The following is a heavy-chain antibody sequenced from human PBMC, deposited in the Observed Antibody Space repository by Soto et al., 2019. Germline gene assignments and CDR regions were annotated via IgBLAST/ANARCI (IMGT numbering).Heavy chain of an antibody. D-gene: IGHD3-3*01. CDR1: GFTFSNAW. V-gene: IGHV3-15*07. CDR3: AKDRSAYHLDN. J-gene: IGHJ4*02. Sequence: PGGSLRLSCAASGFTFSNAWMNWVRQAPGKGLEWVGRLKRKADGGTTDYAASVKGRFTISRDDSKNTLYLQMNSLKIEDTAVYYCAKDRSAYHLDNWGQGTLVTVSS. CDR2: LKRKADGGTT.